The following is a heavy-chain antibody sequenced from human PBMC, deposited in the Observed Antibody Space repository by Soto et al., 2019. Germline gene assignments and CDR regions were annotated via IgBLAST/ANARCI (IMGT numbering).Heavy chain of an antibody. V-gene: IGHV3-33*01. CDR3: ARWGGRAVAGRKHSFCP. CDR2: IWSDGNDK. J-gene: IGHJ4*01. CDR1: GFTFSNYG. D-gene: IGHD6-19*01. Sequence: QMQLVESGGGVVQPGRSLRLSCEASGFTFSNYGMHWVRQAPGKRLEWVAVIWSDGNDKKYADSVKGRFTISRDNSKNALYLHTKTLRAEDTPVYFCARWGGRAVAGRKHSFCPWGQGNLVTVS.